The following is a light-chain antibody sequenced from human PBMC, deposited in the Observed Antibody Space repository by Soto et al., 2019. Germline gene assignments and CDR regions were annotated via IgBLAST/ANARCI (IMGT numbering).Light chain of an antibody. Sequence: DIQMTQSPSTLSASVGDRVTITCRASQSISSWLAWYQQKPGKAPKLLIYDASSLESGFPSRFSGRGSGTEFTLTISSLQPDDFATYYCQQYNSYSLTFGQGTKVEIK. J-gene: IGKJ1*01. CDR1: QSISSW. CDR2: DAS. V-gene: IGKV1-5*01. CDR3: QQYNSYSLT.